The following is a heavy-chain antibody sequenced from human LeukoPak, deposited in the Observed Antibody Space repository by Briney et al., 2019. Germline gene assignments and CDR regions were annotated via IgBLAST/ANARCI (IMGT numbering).Heavy chain of an antibody. Sequence: PGGSLRLSCAASGLTFSQYWMSWVRQAPGKGLEWVAHIKQDGSETYYVDPVKGRFTISRDNAKNSLYLQMNILRAEDTAVDYCVSDRYASGSSHYWGQGTLVTVAS. CDR3: VSDRYASGSSHY. CDR2: IKQDGSET. D-gene: IGHD3-10*01. J-gene: IGHJ4*02. CDR1: GLTFSQYW. V-gene: IGHV3-7*04.